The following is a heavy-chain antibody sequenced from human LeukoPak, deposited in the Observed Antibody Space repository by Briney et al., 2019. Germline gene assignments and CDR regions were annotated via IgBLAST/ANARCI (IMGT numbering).Heavy chain of an antibody. Sequence: GGPLRLSCAASGFTFSSYAMSWVRQAPGKGLEWVSAISGSGGSTYYADSVKGRFTISRDNSKNTLYLQMNSLRAEDTAVYYCATSPITMVRGVITNSPNWFDPWGQGTLVTVSS. V-gene: IGHV3-23*01. CDR1: GFTFSSYA. J-gene: IGHJ5*02. CDR3: ATSPITMVRGVITNSPNWFDP. CDR2: ISGSGGST. D-gene: IGHD3-10*01.